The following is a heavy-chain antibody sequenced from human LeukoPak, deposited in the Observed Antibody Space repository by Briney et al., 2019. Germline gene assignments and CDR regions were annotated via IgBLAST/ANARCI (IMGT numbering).Heavy chain of an antibody. CDR2: IFHSGST. CDR3: ARGTGYYDSSGYDY. J-gene: IGHJ4*02. V-gene: IGHV4-4*02. D-gene: IGHD3-22*01. CDR1: GFTVSSNY. Sequence: GSLRLSCAASGFTVSSNYMSWVRQPPGKGLEWIGQIFHSGSTYYNPSLKSRVTISVDTSKNQFSLKLSSVTAADTAVYYCARGTGYYDSSGYDYWGQGTLVTVSS.